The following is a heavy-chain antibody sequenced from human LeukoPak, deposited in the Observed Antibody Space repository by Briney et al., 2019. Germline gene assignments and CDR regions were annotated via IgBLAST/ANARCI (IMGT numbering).Heavy chain of an antibody. CDR1: GFTFSSYW. D-gene: IGHD3-10*01. V-gene: IGHV3-74*01. J-gene: IGHJ3*02. CDR3: ARGARITMVRGVIITGHDAFDI. CDR2: INSDGSST. Sequence: GGSLRLSCAASGFTFSSYWMHWVRQAPGKGLVWVSRINSDGSSTSYADSVKGRFTISRDNAKNTLYLQMNSLRAEDTAVYYCARGARITMVRGVIITGHDAFDIWGQGTMATVSS.